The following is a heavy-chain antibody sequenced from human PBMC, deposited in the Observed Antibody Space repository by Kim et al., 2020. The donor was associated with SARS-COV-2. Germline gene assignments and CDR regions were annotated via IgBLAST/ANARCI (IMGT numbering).Heavy chain of an antibody. J-gene: IGHJ4*02. Sequence: LKSRVTISVDKSKNQFSLKLSSVTAADTAVYYCARRNYYDSSGYFLGFGYWGQGTLVTVSS. V-gene: IGHV4-4*02. D-gene: IGHD3-22*01. CDR3: ARRNYYDSSGYFLGFGY.